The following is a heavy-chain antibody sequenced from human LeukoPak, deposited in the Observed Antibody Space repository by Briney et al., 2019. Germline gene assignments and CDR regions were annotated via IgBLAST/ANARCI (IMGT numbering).Heavy chain of an antibody. Sequence: GESLKISCKGSGYSFTSYWIGWVRQMPGKGLEWMGIIYPGDSDTRYSPSFQGQVTISADKSISTAYLQWSSLKASDTAMYYCARSIYDFWSGYYPLDYWGQGTLVTVSS. CDR3: ARSIYDFWSGYYPLDY. CDR2: IYPGDSDT. V-gene: IGHV5-51*01. CDR1: GYSFTSYW. D-gene: IGHD3-3*01. J-gene: IGHJ4*02.